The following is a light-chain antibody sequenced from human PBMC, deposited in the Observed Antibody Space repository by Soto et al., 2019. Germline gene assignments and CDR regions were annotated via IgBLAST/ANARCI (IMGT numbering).Light chain of an antibody. V-gene: IGKV3-20*01. Sequence: DIVMTQSPGTLSLSPGERATLSCRASQSVSSSFLAWYQQKPGQAPRLLLYGASSRATGIPDRFSGSGSGTDFTLTISRLEPEDFAVYYCQQYGSSPRTFGQGTKLEIK. CDR3: QQYGSSPRT. CDR1: QSVSSSF. CDR2: GAS. J-gene: IGKJ2*02.